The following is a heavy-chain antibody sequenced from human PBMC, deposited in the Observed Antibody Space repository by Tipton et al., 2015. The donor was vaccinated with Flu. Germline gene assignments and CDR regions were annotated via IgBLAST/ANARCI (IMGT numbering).Heavy chain of an antibody. Sequence: TLSLTCIVSGGSISSYYWSWIRQPPGKGLEWIGYIYYSVSTNYNPSLKSRVTISVDTSKNQFYLKLSSVTAADTAVYYCARSAYSGYDRWFDPWGQGTLVTVSS. CDR3: ARSAYSGYDRWFDP. CDR2: IYYSVST. CDR1: GGSISSYY. D-gene: IGHD5-12*01. J-gene: IGHJ5*02. V-gene: IGHV4-59*08.